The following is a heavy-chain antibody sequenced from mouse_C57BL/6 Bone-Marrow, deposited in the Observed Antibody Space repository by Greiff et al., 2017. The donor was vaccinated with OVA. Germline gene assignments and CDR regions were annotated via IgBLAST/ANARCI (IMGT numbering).Heavy chain of an antibody. CDR1: GFNIKDYY. D-gene: IGHD2-4*01. CDR3: TTALYDYDWYFDG. V-gene: IGHV14-1*01. Sequence: VQLQQSGAELVRPGASVKLSCTASGFNIKDYYMHWVKQRPEQGLEWIGRIDPEDGDTEYAPKFQGKATLTADTSSSTAYLQLSSLTSEDTAVYYCTTALYDYDWYFDGWGTGTTVTVSS. J-gene: IGHJ1*03. CDR2: IDPEDGDT.